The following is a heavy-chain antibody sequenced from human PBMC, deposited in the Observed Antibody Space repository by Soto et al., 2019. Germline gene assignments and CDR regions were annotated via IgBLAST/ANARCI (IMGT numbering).Heavy chain of an antibody. J-gene: IGHJ4*02. CDR2: IYWDGDT. V-gene: IGHV2-5*02. CDR3: AHRNVEVGGGSTDTFDY. D-gene: IGHD2-21*01. Sequence: QISLKESGPTLVKPTQTLTLTCTFSGFSLNTGGVGVGWLRQPPGKALEWLALIYWDGDTRYRPSLQSRLTVTAATSYHQVVLSMSSMGPEDAATYFCAHRNVEVGGGSTDTFDYWGQGALVTVSS. CDR1: GFSLNTGGVG.